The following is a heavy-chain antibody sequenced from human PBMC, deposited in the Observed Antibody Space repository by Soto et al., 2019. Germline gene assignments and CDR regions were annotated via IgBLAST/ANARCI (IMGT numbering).Heavy chain of an antibody. CDR3: AREIIPLTTDWYFDL. Sequence: QVQLQESGPGLVKPSETLSLTCTVSGGSISGGVYYWSWIRQPPGKGLEWIGYIDDSGSTYYNPSLKSRVTISVDTSKNQFSLRLSSVTAADTAVYYCAREIIPLTTDWYFDLWGRGTLVTVSS. CDR1: GGSISGGVYY. V-gene: IGHV4-30-4*01. J-gene: IGHJ2*01. D-gene: IGHD4-17*01. CDR2: IDDSGST.